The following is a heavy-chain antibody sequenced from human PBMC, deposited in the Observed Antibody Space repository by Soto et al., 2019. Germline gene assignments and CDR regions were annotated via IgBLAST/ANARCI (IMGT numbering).Heavy chain of an antibody. D-gene: IGHD4-17*01. CDR3: TTARDYGDYGDYFDY. CDR1: GFTFSNAW. Sequence: GGSLRLSCAASGFTFSNAWMSWVRQAPGKGLEWVGRIKSKTDGGTTDYAAPVKGRFTISRDDSKNTLYLQMNSLKTEDTAVYYCTTARDYGDYGDYFDYWGQGTLVTVSS. J-gene: IGHJ4*02. V-gene: IGHV3-15*01. CDR2: IKSKTDGGTT.